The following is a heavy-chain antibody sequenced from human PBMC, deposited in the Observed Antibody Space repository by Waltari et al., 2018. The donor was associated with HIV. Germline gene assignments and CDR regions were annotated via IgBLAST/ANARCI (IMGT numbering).Heavy chain of an antibody. CDR1: GFDLRRYA. J-gene: IGHJ4*02. CDR3: VRDDPGYGPIDY. Sequence: DVYLVESGGGVVKIGGSIRRTCEASGFDLRRYAMNWVRQSPVRGLEWVASIRRGNNEKHYLDSVRGRFVISRDNAESSVYLQMESLREEDTATYFCVRDDPGYGPIDYWGQGTRVTV. CDR2: IRRGNNEK. D-gene: IGHD3-10*01. V-gene: IGHV3-21*04.